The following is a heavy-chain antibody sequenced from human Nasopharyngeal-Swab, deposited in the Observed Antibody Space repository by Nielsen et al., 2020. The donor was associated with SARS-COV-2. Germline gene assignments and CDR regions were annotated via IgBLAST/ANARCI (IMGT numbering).Heavy chain of an antibody. V-gene: IGHV3-74*01. Sequence: GGSLRLSCAASGFTFSSYWMHWVRQAPGEGLVWVSRMNSDGSRTSYADSVKGRFTISRDNAKNTLYLQMTSLRAEDTAVYYCARVDVHDAFDVWGQGTMVTVSS. CDR3: ARVDVHDAFDV. J-gene: IGHJ3*01. D-gene: IGHD3-16*01. CDR2: MNSDGSRT. CDR1: GFTFSSYW.